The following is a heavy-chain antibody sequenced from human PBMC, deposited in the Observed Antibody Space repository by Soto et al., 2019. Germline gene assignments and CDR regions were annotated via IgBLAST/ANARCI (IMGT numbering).Heavy chain of an antibody. J-gene: IGHJ4*02. V-gene: IGHV1-18*04. CDR2: ISGYSANT. CDR1: GYTFTSYG. Sequence: GASVKVSCKASGYTFTSYGISWVRQAPGQGLEWMGWISGYSANTNYAQNLQGRVTVTTDTSTSTAYMELRSLRSDDTAFYYCARASGEAAGHLRRSDYWGQGTMVTV. D-gene: IGHD6-13*01. CDR3: ARASGEAAGHLRRSDY.